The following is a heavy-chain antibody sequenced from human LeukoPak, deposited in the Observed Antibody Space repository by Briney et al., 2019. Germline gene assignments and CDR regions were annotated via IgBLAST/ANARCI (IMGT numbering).Heavy chain of an antibody. CDR1: GFTFSDYY. V-gene: IGHV3-11*04. CDR3: AKEGSDSSGYNDY. CDR2: ISDSGSTI. D-gene: IGHD3-22*01. Sequence: GGSLRLSCAASGFTFSDYYMSWIRQAPGKGLEWVSYISDSGSTIYYADSVKGRFTISRDNSKNTLYLQMNSLRAEDTAVYYCAKEGSDSSGYNDYWGQGTLVTVSS. J-gene: IGHJ4*02.